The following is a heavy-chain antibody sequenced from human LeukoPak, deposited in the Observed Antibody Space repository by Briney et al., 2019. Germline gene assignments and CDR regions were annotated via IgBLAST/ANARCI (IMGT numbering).Heavy chain of an antibody. CDR1: GFTFSSYS. Sequence: GGSLRLSCAASGFTFSSYSMNWVRQAPGKGLEWVSSISSSSSYIYYADSVKGRFTISRDNAKNSLYLQMNSLRAEDTAVYYCATTTYYYDSSGYSYPDYWGQGTLVTVSS. V-gene: IGHV3-21*01. J-gene: IGHJ4*02. CDR2: ISSSSSYI. D-gene: IGHD3-22*01. CDR3: ATTTYYYDSSGYSYPDY.